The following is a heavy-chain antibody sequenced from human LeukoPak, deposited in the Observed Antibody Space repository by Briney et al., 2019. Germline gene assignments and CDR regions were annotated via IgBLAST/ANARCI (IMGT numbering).Heavy chain of an antibody. Sequence: GGSLRLSCAASGFTFSSYGMHWVRQAPGKGLEWVAVIWCDGSNKYYADSVKGRFTISRDNPKNTLYLQMNSLRPEDTAVYYCARDRSVRYFDYWGQGALVTVSS. CDR2: IWCDGSNK. CDR1: GFTFSSYG. J-gene: IGHJ4*02. V-gene: IGHV3-33*01. D-gene: IGHD2-15*01. CDR3: ARDRSVRYFDY.